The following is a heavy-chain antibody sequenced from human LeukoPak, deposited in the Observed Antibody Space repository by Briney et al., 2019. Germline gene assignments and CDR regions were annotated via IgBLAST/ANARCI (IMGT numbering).Heavy chain of an antibody. Sequence: ASVKVSCTSSGYTFTSYDINWVRQATGQGLEWMGWMNPNSGNTGDAQEFQGRVTMTRNTPISTAYMELSSLRSEDTAVYYCARLYYDSSGYYLVDYWGQGTLVTVSS. V-gene: IGHV1-8*01. D-gene: IGHD3-22*01. CDR1: GYTFTSYD. J-gene: IGHJ4*02. CDR3: ARLYYDSSGYYLVDY. CDR2: MNPNSGNT.